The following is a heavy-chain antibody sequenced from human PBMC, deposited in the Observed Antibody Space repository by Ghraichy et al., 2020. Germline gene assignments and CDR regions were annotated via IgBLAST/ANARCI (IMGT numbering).Heavy chain of an antibody. J-gene: IGHJ4*02. CDR3: VGGDHADY. CDR2: IRQDGSEK. CDR1: GFTFSSYW. D-gene: IGHD2-21*02. V-gene: IGHV3-7*03. Sequence: SCVASGFTFSSYWMTWVRRAPGKGLEWVANIRQDGSEKYYADSVKGRFTISRDNAKSSLYLQMNSLRADDTAVYYCVGGDHADYWGQGTLVTVSS.